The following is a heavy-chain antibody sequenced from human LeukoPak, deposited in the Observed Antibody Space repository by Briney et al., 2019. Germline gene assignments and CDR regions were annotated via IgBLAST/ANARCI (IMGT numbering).Heavy chain of an antibody. CDR1: GGSISSSSHY. Sequence: SETLSLTCTVSGGSISSSSHYWGWIRQPPGKGLEWIGSVYYSGSTYDNPSFKSRVTISADTSKNQFSLKLSSVTAADTAVYFCVRHPGYSSRGYWFGDWGQGTLVTVSS. D-gene: IGHD6-13*01. J-gene: IGHJ4*02. V-gene: IGHV4-39*01. CDR3: VRHPGYSSRGYWFGD. CDR2: VYYSGST.